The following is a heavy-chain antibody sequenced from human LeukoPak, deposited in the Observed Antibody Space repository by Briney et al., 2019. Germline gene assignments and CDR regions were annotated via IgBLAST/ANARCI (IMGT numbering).Heavy chain of an antibody. CDR2: INQDGSQT. D-gene: IGHD4-17*01. CDR3: AKYNDYDFDY. V-gene: IGHV3-7*01. CDR1: GFTFRSNW. J-gene: IGHJ4*02. Sequence: GGSLRLSCAASGFTFRSNWMSWVRQAPGKGLEWVAKINQDGSQTKYVDSVKGQFTISRDNAKNSLHLQMNSLRADDTAVYYCAKYNDYDFDYWGQGTLVTVSP.